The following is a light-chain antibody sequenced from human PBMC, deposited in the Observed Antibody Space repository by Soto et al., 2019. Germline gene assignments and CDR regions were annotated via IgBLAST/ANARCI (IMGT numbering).Light chain of an antibody. J-gene: IGLJ2*01. V-gene: IGLV2-8*01. CDR1: SSDVGGYNY. CDR2: DVS. CDR3: SSYAGSKGV. Sequence: QSVLTQPPSASGSPGQSVTLSCTGTSSDVGGYNYVSWYQQHPGHAPTLMIYDVSKRPSGVPDRFSCSKSGNTASLTVSGLQAEDEADYYCSSYAGSKGVFGGGTKLTVL.